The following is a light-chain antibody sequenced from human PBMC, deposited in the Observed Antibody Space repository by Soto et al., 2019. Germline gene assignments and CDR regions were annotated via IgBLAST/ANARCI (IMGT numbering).Light chain of an antibody. J-gene: IGLJ3*02. CDR3: VMYLGSGIWV. CDR2: STN. Sequence: QTVVTQEPSFSVSPGGTVTLTCGLSSGSVSISYYPSWYQQTPGQPPRTLIYSTNIRSSGVPDRFSGSILGNKAALTITGAQADDESDYYCVMYLGSGIWVFGGGTKLTVL. V-gene: IGLV8-61*01. CDR1: SGSVSISYY.